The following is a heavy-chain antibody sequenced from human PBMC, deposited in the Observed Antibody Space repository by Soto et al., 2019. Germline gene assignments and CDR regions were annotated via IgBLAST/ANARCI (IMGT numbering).Heavy chain of an antibody. Sequence: GGSLRLSCAASGFTFSSYSMNWVRQAPGKGLEWVSSISSSSSYIYYADSVKGRFTISRDNAKNSLYLQMNSLRAEDTAVYYCARDLKDGPVFDWFDPWGQGTLVTVSS. V-gene: IGHV3-21*01. D-gene: IGHD2-15*01. CDR1: GFTFSSYS. CDR3: ARDLKDGPVFDWFDP. J-gene: IGHJ5*02. CDR2: ISSSSSYI.